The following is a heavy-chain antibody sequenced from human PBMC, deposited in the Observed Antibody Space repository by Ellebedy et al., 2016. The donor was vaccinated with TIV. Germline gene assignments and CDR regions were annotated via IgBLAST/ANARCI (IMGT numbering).Heavy chain of an antibody. CDR2: MNPNSGNT. J-gene: IGHJ4*02. V-gene: IGHV1-8*01. D-gene: IGHD3-10*01. CDR3: ARGRGYYDSKSYYKGHDD. Sequence: AASVQVSCKASGYTFTSYDIYWVRQATGHGLEWMGWMNPNSGNTGHAQNFQGRVTMTRNTSISTAYMELSSLRSEDTAVYYCARGRGYYDSKSYYKGHDDWGQGTLVTVSS. CDR1: GYTFTSYD.